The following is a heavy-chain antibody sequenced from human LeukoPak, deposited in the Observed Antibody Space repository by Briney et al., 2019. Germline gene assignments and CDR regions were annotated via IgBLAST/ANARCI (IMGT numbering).Heavy chain of an antibody. CDR2: ISGSGGST. CDR1: AFGFNTHA. D-gene: IGHD6-13*01. J-gene: IGHJ5*02. CDR3: AKGGYRGHCNSRSCQNWFDP. Sequence: GGSLRLSCVVSAFGFNTHAMSWVRQAPGKGLEWVSVISGSGGSTDYADSVKGRFTISRDNSNNTLYLQMSSLRAEDTAVYYCAKGGYRGHCNSRSCQNWFDPWGQGTLVIVSS. V-gene: IGHV3-23*01.